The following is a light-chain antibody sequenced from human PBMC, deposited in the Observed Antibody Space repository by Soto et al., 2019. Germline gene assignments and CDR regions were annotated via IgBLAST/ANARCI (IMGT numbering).Light chain of an antibody. Sequence: EIVLTQSPGTLSLSPGERATLSCRASQSVSSNYLAWYQQKPGQAPRLLIYAASTRATGIPDRFSGSGSGTDFTLTINRLEPEDFAVYYCQQYGRSPPLIFGGGTKVEIK. J-gene: IGKJ4*01. CDR1: QSVSSNY. CDR3: QQYGRSPPLI. CDR2: AAS. V-gene: IGKV3-20*01.